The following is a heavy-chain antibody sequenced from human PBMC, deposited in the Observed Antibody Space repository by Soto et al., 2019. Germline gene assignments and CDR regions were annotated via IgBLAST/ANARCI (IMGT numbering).Heavy chain of an antibody. D-gene: IGHD1-1*01. J-gene: IGHJ6*02. CDR3: VKGYWKGDV. CDR1: GFTFSTYA. CDR2: ISGSGGSI. V-gene: IGHV3-23*01. Sequence: EVQLLESGGGLVQPGGSLRLSCAASGFTFSTYAMNWVRQAPGNGLEWVSAISGSGGSIHYADSVKGRFTISRDNSKNTMYLQMNSLRDGVTAVYHCVKGYWKGDVWGQGTTVTVSS.